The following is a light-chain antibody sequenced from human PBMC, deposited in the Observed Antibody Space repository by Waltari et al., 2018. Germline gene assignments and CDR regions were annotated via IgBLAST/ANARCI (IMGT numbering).Light chain of an antibody. J-gene: IGKJ2*01. Sequence: DIQMTQSPSSLSASLGDRATITCRASQSISTYLNWYQQKPGNAPKLLIYAASSLHTGVPSRFSGITSGTDFILTISSLQPEDIATYSCQQTYSSPFTFGQGTRVQIK. CDR1: QSISTY. CDR2: AAS. CDR3: QQTYSSPFT. V-gene: IGKV1-39*01.